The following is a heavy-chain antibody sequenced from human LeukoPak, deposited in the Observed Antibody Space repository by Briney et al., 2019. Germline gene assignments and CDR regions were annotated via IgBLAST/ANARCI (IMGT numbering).Heavy chain of an antibody. D-gene: IGHD3-10*01. CDR3: AKDFNPYSGPGTGKDYFDY. CDR2: IRYDETNK. J-gene: IGHJ4*02. CDR1: AFSFSNYG. Sequence: PGGSLRLSCAASAFSFSNYGMHWVRQAPGKGLEWVAFIRYDETNKYYADSVKGRFTISRDNSKNTLYLQMNSLRTEDTAVYYCAKDFNPYSGPGTGKDYFDYWGQGTLVTVSS. V-gene: IGHV3-30*02.